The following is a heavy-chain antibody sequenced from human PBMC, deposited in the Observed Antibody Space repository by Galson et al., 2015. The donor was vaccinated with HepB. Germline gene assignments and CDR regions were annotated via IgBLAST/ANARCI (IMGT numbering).Heavy chain of an antibody. J-gene: IGHJ4*02. CDR1: GYSFSNYW. Sequence: QSGAEVKKPGESLTISCKGSGYSFSNYWINWVRQMPGKGLEWMGRIDPRDSYTNYSPSFQGHVTISLDKSISTAYLQWSSLKPSDTAMYYCARLMVRGDFDYWGQGTLVTVSS. CDR2: IDPRDSYT. V-gene: IGHV5-10-1*01. D-gene: IGHD3-10*01. CDR3: ARLMVRGDFDY.